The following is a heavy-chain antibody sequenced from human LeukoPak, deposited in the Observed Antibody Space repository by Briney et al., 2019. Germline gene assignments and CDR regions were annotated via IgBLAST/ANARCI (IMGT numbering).Heavy chain of an antibody. Sequence: GGSLRLSCGAPGFSLSSYNMNWARQAPGKGLEWVSSISRGSTTIYYADSVRGRFTISRDNAKNSLYLQMNSLRAEDTAVYYCARDGVEYGSGGFYFDYWGQGTLVTVSS. CDR1: GFSLSSYN. CDR2: ISRGSTTI. D-gene: IGHD3-10*01. J-gene: IGHJ4*02. V-gene: IGHV3-48*01. CDR3: ARDGVEYGSGGFYFDY.